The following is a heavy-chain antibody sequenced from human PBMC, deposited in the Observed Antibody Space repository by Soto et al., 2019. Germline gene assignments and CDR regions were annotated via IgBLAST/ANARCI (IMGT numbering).Heavy chain of an antibody. D-gene: IGHD2-15*01. CDR1: GFTFSSYG. J-gene: IGHJ6*02. Sequence: GGSLRLSCAASGFTFSSYGMHWVRQAPGKGLEWVAVISYDGSNKYYADSVKGRFNISRDNSKNTLYLQMNSLRAEDTAVYYCAKDQGGSSHYYSYGMDVWGQGTTVTVSS. CDR3: AKDQGGSSHYYSYGMDV. V-gene: IGHV3-30*18. CDR2: ISYDGSNK.